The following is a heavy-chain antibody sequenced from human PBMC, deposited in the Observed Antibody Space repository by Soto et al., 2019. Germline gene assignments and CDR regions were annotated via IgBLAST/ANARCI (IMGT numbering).Heavy chain of an antibody. V-gene: IGHV1-18*01. CDR3: ASDFVQSPNLFDP. D-gene: IGHD1-1*01. Sequence: QVQLVQSGAEVEKPGASVKVSCKASGYTYTSYGISWVRQAPGQGLEWMGWISAYSGNTNYAQKLQGRVTMTTDTSTSTAYMELRGLRSDDTDVYYCASDFVQSPNLFDPWGQGTLVTVSS. J-gene: IGHJ5*02. CDR2: ISAYSGNT. CDR1: GYTYTSYG.